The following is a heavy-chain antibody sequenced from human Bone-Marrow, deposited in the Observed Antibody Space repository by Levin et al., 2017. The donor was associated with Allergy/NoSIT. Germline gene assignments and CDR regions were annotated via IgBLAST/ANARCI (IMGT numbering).Heavy chain of an antibody. J-gene: IGHJ6*02. CDR1: GFTFSSYS. D-gene: IGHD2-2*01. V-gene: IGHV3-48*01. CDR3: ARCGHCSSTSCYLDYYYYGMDV. Sequence: LSLTCAASGFTFSSYSMNWVRQAPGKGLEWVSYISSSSSTIYYADSVKGRFTISRDNAKNSLYLQMNSLRAEDTAVYYCARCGHCSSTSCYLDYYYYGMDVWGQGTTVTVSS. CDR2: ISSSSSTI.